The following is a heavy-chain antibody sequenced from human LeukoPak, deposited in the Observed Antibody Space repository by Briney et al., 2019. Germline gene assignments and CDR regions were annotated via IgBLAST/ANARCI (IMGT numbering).Heavy chain of an antibody. CDR1: GGSINSGDYY. Sequence: SQTLSLTCTVSGGSINSGDYYWSWIPQPPGKGLEWIAYIYYSGSTNYNPSLKSRVTISLDTSKNQFSLKLSSVTAADTAIYYCARYLKSSAEYFHHWGQGTLVTVSS. J-gene: IGHJ1*01. CDR3: ARYLKSSAEYFHH. V-gene: IGHV4-30-4*01. CDR2: IYYSGST.